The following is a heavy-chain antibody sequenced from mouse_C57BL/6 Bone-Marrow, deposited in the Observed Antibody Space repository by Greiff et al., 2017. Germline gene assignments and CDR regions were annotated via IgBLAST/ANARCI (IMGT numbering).Heavy chain of an antibody. CDR1: GYTFTSYW. D-gene: IGHD1-1*01. CDR3: ASHYYGSSYGWFAY. J-gene: IGHJ3*01. V-gene: IGHV1-52*01. CDR2: IDPSDSET. Sequence: VQLQQPGAELVRPGSSVKLSCKASGYTFTSYWMHWVKQRPIQGLEWIGNIDPSDSETHYNQKFKDKATLTVDKSSSTAYLQLSSLTSEDSAVYYCASHYYGSSYGWFAYWGQGTLVTVSA.